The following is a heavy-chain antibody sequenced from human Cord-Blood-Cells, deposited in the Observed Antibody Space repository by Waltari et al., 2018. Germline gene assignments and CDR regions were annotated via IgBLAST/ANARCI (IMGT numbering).Heavy chain of an antibody. J-gene: IGHJ4*02. V-gene: IGHV4-38-2*01. CDR3: ARGDLVRN. D-gene: IGHD3-3*01. CDR2: IYHSGST. CDR1: GYSISRGYY. Sequence: QVQLQESGPGLVKPSETLSLTCAVSGYSISRGYYWGWIRQPPGKGLEWIGSIYHSGSTYYNPSLKSRVTISVDTSKNQFSLKLSSVTAADTAVYYCARGDLVRNWGQGTLVTVSS.